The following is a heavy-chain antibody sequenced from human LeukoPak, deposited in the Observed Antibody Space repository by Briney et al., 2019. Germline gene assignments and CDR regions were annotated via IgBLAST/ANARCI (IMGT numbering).Heavy chain of an antibody. CDR2: IYYSGST. V-gene: IGHV4-39*01. CDR3: VYYYGSGSYYNVGRTFDY. D-gene: IGHD3-10*01. Sequence: TSETLSLTCTVSGGSISSSSYYWGWIRQPPGKGLEWIGSIYYSGSTYHNPSLKSRVTISVDTSKNQFSLKLSSVTAADTAVYYCVYYYGSGSYYNVGRTFDYWGQGTLVTVSS. CDR1: GGSISSSSYY. J-gene: IGHJ4*02.